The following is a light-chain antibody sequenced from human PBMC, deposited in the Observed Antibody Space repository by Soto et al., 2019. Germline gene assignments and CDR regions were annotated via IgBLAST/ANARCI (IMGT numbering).Light chain of an antibody. CDR3: QHYYSYPWT. Sequence: DVQMTQSPSTLSASVGDRVTITCRASQSISDWLAWYQQKPGKAPKLLIYKASRLETGVPSRFSGSGYGTELTLTISILQPDDFATYYCQHYYSYPWTFGQGTKVEIK. V-gene: IGKV1-5*03. J-gene: IGKJ1*01. CDR2: KAS. CDR1: QSISDW.